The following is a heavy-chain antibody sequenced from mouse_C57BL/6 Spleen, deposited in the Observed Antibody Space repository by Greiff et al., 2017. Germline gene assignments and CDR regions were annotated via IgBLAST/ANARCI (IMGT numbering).Heavy chain of an antibody. V-gene: IGHV1-69*01. CDR3: ARFITTGVEGSFYALDY. J-gene: IGHJ4*01. D-gene: IGHD1-1*01. CDR2: IDTYDSYT. Sequence: QVQLQQPGAELVMPGASVKLSCKASGYTFTSYWMHWVKQRPGQGLEWIGEIDTYDSYTNYNQKFKSKSTLTVDTSASTAYMQVSSLTTEDSAVYDCARFITTGVEGSFYALDYWGQGTSVTVSS. CDR1: GYTFTSYW.